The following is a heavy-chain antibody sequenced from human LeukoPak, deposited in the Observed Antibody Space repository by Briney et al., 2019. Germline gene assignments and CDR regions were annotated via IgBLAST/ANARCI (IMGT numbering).Heavy chain of an antibody. D-gene: IGHD6-13*01. J-gene: IGHJ2*01. CDR1: GGSINNYY. Sequence: PSETLSLTCTVSGGSINNYYWSWIRQPPGKGLEWIGYIYYSGSTNYNPSLKSRVIISVDTSKNQFSLKLSSVTAADTAFYYCARVYYSRSYDYWYFDLWGRGTLVTVSS. CDR3: ARVYYSRSYDYWYFDL. CDR2: IYYSGST. V-gene: IGHV4-59*01.